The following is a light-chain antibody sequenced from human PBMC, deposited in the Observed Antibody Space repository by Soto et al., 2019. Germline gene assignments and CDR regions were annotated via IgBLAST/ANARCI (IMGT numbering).Light chain of an antibody. Sequence: EIVLPQSRGTLSVSPWDRAIVSCRDSQSINSTLSWYQKQPGQAPRLLIYAASTRATAVPDRFSGSGSGTDFTITITSLQSDDFAVYCCQQYTDWPITFGQGTRLEIK. CDR2: AAS. CDR3: QQYTDWPIT. CDR1: QSINST. J-gene: IGKJ5*01. V-gene: IGKV3-15*01.